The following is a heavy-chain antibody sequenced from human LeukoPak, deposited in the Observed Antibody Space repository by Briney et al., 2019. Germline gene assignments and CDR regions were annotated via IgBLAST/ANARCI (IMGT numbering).Heavy chain of an antibody. J-gene: IGHJ5*02. Sequence: PSETLSLTCTVMGGSFSSYYWSWLRQPAGKGFEWLARIYTSGSTNYNPSLMSRVTMSVDTSKNQFSLKLSSVTAADTAVYYCARLQYYYDSSGYYLNWFDPWGRGTLVTVSS. CDR2: IYTSGST. D-gene: IGHD3-22*01. CDR1: GGSFSSYY. CDR3: ARLQYYYDSSGYYLNWFDP. V-gene: IGHV4-4*07.